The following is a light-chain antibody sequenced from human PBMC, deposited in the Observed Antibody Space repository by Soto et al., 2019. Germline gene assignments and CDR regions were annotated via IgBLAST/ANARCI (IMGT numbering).Light chain of an antibody. CDR3: ASYTASSTYV. J-gene: IGLJ1*01. CDR1: GSVVGGSSF. CDR2: DVS. Sequence: QSVLTQPASVSGSPGHSIAIPCTGSGSVVGGSSFASCYQQQPGKAPNLVVSDVSNRPSGVSDRFSGSKSGNTASLTISGLQTEDETDYSCASYTASSTYVFGTGTKVTVL. V-gene: IGLV2-14*01.